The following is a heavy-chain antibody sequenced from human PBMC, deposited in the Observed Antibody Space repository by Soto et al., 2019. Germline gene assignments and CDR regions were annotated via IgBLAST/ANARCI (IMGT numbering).Heavy chain of an antibody. J-gene: IGHJ6*02. V-gene: IGHV2-5*01. D-gene: IGHD3-10*01. Sequence: GTGPTLVNPKETLTLTRTLSGVSPSTSGGGVGWVRQPPGKALEWLALIYANDDKRYSPSLKSRLAITKDTSKNQVVLTMTNIDPVDTATYYCSHMKDSGLFGMDVWGQGTTVTVSS. CDR1: GVSPSTSGGG. CDR3: SHMKDSGLFGMDV. CDR2: IYANDDK.